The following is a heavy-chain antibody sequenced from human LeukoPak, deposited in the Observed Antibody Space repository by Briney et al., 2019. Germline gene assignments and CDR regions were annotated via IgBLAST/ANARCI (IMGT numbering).Heavy chain of an antibody. Sequence: GGSLRLSCAASGFTFNDAWMSWVRQAPGKGLEWVGRIKSKTDGGTTDYAAPVKGRFIISRDDSKNTLYLQMNSLRAEDTAVYYCARVVYYYDSSGPNWFDPWGQGTLVTVSS. CDR1: GFTFNDAW. D-gene: IGHD3-22*01. J-gene: IGHJ5*02. CDR2: IKSKTDGGTT. CDR3: ARVVYYYDSSGPNWFDP. V-gene: IGHV3-15*01.